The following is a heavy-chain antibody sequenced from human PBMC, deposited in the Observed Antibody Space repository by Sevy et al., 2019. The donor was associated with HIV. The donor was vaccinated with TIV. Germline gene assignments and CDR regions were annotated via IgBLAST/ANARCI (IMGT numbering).Heavy chain of an antibody. Sequence: GGSLRLSCAASGFTFSSYAMSWVRQAPGKGLEWVSAISGSGGSTYYADSVKGRFTISRDNSKNTLYLQMNSLRAEDTAVYYCATTLLKLAVAGKEQFDPWGQGTLVTDSS. CDR2: ISGSGGST. V-gene: IGHV3-23*01. D-gene: IGHD6-19*01. J-gene: IGHJ5*02. CDR1: GFTFSSYA. CDR3: ATTLLKLAVAGKEQFDP.